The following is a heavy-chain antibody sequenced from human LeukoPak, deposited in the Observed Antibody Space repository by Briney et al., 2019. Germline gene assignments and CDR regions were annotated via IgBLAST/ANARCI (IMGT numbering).Heavy chain of an antibody. Sequence: GGSLRLSCAASRFTFSSHGMHWVRQAPGKGLEGVAFIRHDGSNEYYADSVKGRFTISRDNAKNTLYLQMNSLRAEDTAVYYCAKDESRWLVRLYLDHWGQGTLVTVSS. CDR3: AKDESRWLVRLYLDH. D-gene: IGHD6-19*01. CDR1: RFTFSSHG. J-gene: IGHJ4*02. CDR2: IRHDGSNE. V-gene: IGHV3-30*02.